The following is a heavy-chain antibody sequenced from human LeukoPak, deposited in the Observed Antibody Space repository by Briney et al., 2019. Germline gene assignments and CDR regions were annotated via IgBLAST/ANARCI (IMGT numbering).Heavy chain of an antibody. D-gene: IGHD5-24*01. CDR2: IKKDGSEK. CDR3: ARDWGGRWLQLSGAFDI. CDR1: GFTFSSHW. V-gene: IGHV3-7*01. J-gene: IGHJ3*02. Sequence: GGSLRLSCAASGFTFSSHWMSWVRQAPGKGLEWVANIKKDGSEKYYVDAVKGRFTISRDNAKTSLYLQMNSLRAEDTAVYYCARDWGGRWLQLSGAFDIWGQGTMVTVSS.